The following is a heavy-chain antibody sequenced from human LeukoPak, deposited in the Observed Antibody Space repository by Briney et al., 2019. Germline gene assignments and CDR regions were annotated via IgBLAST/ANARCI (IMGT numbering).Heavy chain of an antibody. CDR1: GGSFSGYY. J-gene: IGHJ3*02. CDR2: INHSGST. Sequence: SETLSLTCAVYGGSFSGYYWSWIRQPPGKGLEWIGEINHSGSTNYNPSLKSRVTISVDTSKNQFSLKLSSVTAADTAVCYCARGRGIYSYGLKDAFDIWGQGTMVTVSS. CDR3: ARGRGIYSYGLKDAFDI. D-gene: IGHD5-18*01. V-gene: IGHV4-34*01.